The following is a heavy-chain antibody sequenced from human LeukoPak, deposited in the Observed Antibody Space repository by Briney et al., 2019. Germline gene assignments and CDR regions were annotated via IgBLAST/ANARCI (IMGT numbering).Heavy chain of an antibody. D-gene: IGHD3-3*01. CDR3: AREVSRVAPPRRYFDY. CDR2: INPSGGNT. J-gene: IGHJ4*02. CDR1: GYTLTNYY. V-gene: IGHV1-46*01. Sequence: GASVKVSCKASGYTLTNYYMHWVRQAPGQGLEWMGLINPSGGNTTYAQKFQGRVTMTRDTSTSTVYMELSSLRSEDTALYYCAREVSRVAPPRRYFDYWGQGTLVTVSS.